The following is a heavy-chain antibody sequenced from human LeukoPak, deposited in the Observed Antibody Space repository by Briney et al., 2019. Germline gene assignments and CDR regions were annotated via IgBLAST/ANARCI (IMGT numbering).Heavy chain of an antibody. CDR3: ARVSLLEWSFWYFDL. V-gene: IGHV4-39*07. CDR2: MYYSGST. CDR1: GGSISSSSYY. D-gene: IGHD3-3*01. Sequence: SETLSLTCTVSGGSISSSSYYWGWIRQPPGKGPEWIVSMYYSGSTFYNPSLKSRVTMSVDTSKNQFSLKLSSVTAADTAMYYCARVSLLEWSFWYFDLWGRGTLVTVSS. J-gene: IGHJ2*01.